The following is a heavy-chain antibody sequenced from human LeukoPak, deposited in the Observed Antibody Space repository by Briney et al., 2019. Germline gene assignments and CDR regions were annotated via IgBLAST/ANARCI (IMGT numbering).Heavy chain of an antibody. Sequence: ASVKVSCKASGGTFSSYAISWVRQAPGQGLEWMGGIIPIFGTANYAQKFQGRVTITTDESTSTAYTELSSLRSEDTAVYYCARRRTYCSSTNCYTGAPFWFDPWGQGTLVTVSS. J-gene: IGHJ5*02. V-gene: IGHV1-69*05. CDR1: GGTFSSYA. CDR3: ARRRTYCSSTNCYTGAPFWFDP. CDR2: IIPIFGTA. D-gene: IGHD2-2*02.